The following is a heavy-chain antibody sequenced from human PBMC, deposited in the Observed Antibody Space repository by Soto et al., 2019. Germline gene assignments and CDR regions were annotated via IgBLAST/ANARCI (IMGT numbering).Heavy chain of an antibody. J-gene: IGHJ6*02. CDR2: ISAYNGNT. V-gene: IGHV1-18*01. CDR1: GYTFTSYG. Sequence: GPSVKVSCKASGYTFTSYGISWVRQAPGQGLEWMGWISAYNGNTNYAQKLQGRVTMTTDTSTSTAYMELRSLRSDDTAVYSCERDFREVRGYYYYGMDVWGQGTTVTVSS. CDR3: ERDFREVRGYYYYGMDV.